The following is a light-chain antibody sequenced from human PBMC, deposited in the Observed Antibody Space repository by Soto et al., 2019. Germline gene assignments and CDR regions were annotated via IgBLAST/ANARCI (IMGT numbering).Light chain of an antibody. CDR2: DAS. J-gene: IGKJ1*01. CDR3: QQYNSYSQT. CDR1: QSISSW. Sequence: DIQMTQSPSTLSASVGDRVTIXCRASQSISSWLAWYQQKPGKAPKLLIYDASSLESGVPSRFSGSGSGTEFTLTIRSLQPDDFAPYYCQQYNSYSQTFGQGTKVDIK. V-gene: IGKV1-5*01.